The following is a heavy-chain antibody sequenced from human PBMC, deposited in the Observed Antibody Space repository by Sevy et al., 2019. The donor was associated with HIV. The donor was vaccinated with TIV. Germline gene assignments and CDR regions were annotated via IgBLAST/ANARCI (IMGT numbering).Heavy chain of an antibody. CDR2: ISYDGSNK. D-gene: IGHD3-10*01. V-gene: IGHV3-30*18. CDR1: GFTFSSYG. CDR3: AKALRWFGELRGDAFDI. J-gene: IGHJ3*02. Sequence: GGSLRLSCAASGFTFSSYGMHWVRQAPGKGLEWVAVISYDGSNKYYADSVKGRFTISRDNSKNTLYLQMNSLRAEGTAVYYCAKALRWFGELRGDAFDIWGQGTMVTVSS.